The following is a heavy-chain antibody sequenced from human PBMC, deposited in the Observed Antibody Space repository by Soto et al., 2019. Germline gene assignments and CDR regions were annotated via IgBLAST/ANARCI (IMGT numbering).Heavy chain of an antibody. J-gene: IGHJ4*02. CDR1: GGSVSSGSYY. Sequence: SETLSLTCTVSGGSVSSGSYYWSWIRQPPGKGLEWIGYIYYSGSTNYNPSLKSRVTISVDTSKNQFSLKLSSVTAADTAVYYCATADQWELLRTDYWGQGTLGTVSA. V-gene: IGHV4-61*01. CDR2: IYYSGST. CDR3: ATADQWELLRTDY. D-gene: IGHD1-26*01.